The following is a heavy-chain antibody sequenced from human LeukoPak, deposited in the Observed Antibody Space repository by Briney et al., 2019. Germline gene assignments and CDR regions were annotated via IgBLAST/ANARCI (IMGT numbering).Heavy chain of an antibody. CDR2: ISAYNGNK. CDR1: VYTFTSYG. D-gene: IGHD6-13*01. Sequence: ASVNVSRKSSVYTFTSYGISWVRQAPGQGLEWMGWISAYNGNKNYAQKLQGRVTMTTDTSTSTAYMELRSLRSDDTAVYHCARAYSISWLRFYDAFDIWGQGTMVTVSS. CDR3: ARAYSISWLRFYDAFDI. V-gene: IGHV1-18*01. J-gene: IGHJ3*02.